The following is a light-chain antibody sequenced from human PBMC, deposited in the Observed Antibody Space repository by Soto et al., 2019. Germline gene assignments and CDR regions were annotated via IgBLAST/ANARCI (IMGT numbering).Light chain of an antibody. J-gene: IGKJ5*01. V-gene: IGKV3-20*01. Sequence: VMTQSPATLSVSPGERATLSCRASQSVGSSHLAWYQQKPGQAPRLLIYGASSGATGIPDRFSGSGSGTDFTLTISRLEPEDFAVYYCQQYGGTPPITFGQGTRLEIK. CDR1: QSVGSSH. CDR2: GAS. CDR3: QQYGGTPPIT.